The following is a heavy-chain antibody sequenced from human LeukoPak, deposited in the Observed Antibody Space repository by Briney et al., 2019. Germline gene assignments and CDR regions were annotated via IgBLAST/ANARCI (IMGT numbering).Heavy chain of an antibody. CDR3: ARANNWNYALGY. V-gene: IGHV1-18*01. CDR1: GDTFIRYG. J-gene: IGHJ4*02. Sequence: ASVKVSCKASGDTFIRYGISWVRQAPGQGLEWMGWISTGNGKTNYGQKFQGRVTMTTDTSTGTAYMELRSLRSDDTPMYYCARANNWNYALGYWGQGTLVTVSS. D-gene: IGHD1-7*01. CDR2: ISTGNGKT.